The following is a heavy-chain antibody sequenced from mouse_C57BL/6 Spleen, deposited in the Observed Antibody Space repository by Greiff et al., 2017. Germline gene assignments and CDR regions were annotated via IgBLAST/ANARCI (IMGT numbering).Heavy chain of an antibody. V-gene: IGHV5-12*01. CDR3: ARQSSHWDFDV. J-gene: IGHJ1*03. Sequence: EVKLVESGGGLVQPGGSLKLSCAASGFTFSDYYMYWVRQTPEKRLEWVAYISNGGGSTYYPDTVKGRFTISRDNAKNTLYLQMSRLKSEDTAMYYCARQSSHWDFDVWGTGTTVTVSS. CDR1: GFTFSDYY. D-gene: IGHD1-1*01. CDR2: ISNGGGST.